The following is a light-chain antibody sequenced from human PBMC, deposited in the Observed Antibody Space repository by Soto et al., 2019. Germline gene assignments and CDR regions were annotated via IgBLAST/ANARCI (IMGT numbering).Light chain of an antibody. J-gene: IGKJ2*01. CDR3: QQLYNYPRT. CDR2: AAS. Sequence: DIQLTQSPSFLSASVGDRVTITCRASQGIRSYVAWYQQKPRKAPDLLIYAASSLQTGVPSRFTGSGSGTEFTLTMISLQPEDSATYYCQQLYNYPRTFGQGTKLDIK. V-gene: IGKV1-9*01. CDR1: QGIRSY.